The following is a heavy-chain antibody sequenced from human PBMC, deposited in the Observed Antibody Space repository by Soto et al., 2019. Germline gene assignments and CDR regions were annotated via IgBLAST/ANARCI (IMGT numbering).Heavy chain of an antibody. CDR1: GLTFGSRA. V-gene: IGHV3-23*01. J-gene: IGHJ4*02. D-gene: IGHD2-21*01. CDR3: ARGSTDSYPGSRIFDF. Sequence: PGGSLRLSCVASGLTFGSRAMTWVRQAPGEGLQWVSTITDTGGDAKYADSVRGRFVISRENSKKTLYLQMNSLTAEDSAMYYCARGSTDSYPGSRIFDFWGRGTLVTVS. CDR2: ITDTGGDA.